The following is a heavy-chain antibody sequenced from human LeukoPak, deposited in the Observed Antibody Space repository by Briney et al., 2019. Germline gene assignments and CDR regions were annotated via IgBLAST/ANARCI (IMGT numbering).Heavy chain of an antibody. Sequence: ASVKVSCKASGYTFTGYYIDWVRQAPGQGLEWMGWITPNSGGTKYGQKFQGRVTMTRDTSISTAYMELSSLRSDDTAVYYCARDTYYDFWSGFGGGMDVWGQGTTVTVSS. CDR1: GYTFTGYY. D-gene: IGHD3-3*01. CDR2: ITPNSGGT. V-gene: IGHV1-2*02. J-gene: IGHJ6*02. CDR3: ARDTYYDFWSGFGGGMDV.